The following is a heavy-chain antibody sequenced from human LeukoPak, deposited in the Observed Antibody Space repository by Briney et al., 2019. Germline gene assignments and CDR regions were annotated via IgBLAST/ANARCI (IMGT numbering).Heavy chain of an antibody. CDR2: ISDSGGST. Sequence: PGGSLRLSCAASGFTFTNYGMSWVRQAPGKGLEWVSAISDSGGSTYYADSVKGRFTISRDNSKNTLYLQMNSLRAEDTAVYYCAKGLKYYYDSSPSPGMYWGQGTLVNVSS. D-gene: IGHD3-22*01. V-gene: IGHV3-23*01. CDR3: AKGLKYYYDSSPSPGMY. J-gene: IGHJ4*02. CDR1: GFTFTNYG.